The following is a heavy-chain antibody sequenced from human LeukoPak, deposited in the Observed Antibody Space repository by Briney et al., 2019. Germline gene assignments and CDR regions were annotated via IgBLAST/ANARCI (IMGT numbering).Heavy chain of an antibody. CDR2: INPNSGGT. Sequence: ASVKVSCKASGYTFTGYYMHWVRQAPGQGLEWMGWINPNSGGTNYAQKFQGRVTMTRDTSISTAYMELSRLRSDDTAVYYCATANPLGGTPKSSWFDPWGQGTLVTVSS. CDR1: GYTFTGYY. D-gene: IGHD3-16*01. V-gene: IGHV1-2*02. J-gene: IGHJ5*02. CDR3: ATANPLGGTPKSSWFDP.